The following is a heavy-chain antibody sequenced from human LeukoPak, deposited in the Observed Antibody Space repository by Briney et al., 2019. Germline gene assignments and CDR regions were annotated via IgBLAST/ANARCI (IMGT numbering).Heavy chain of an antibody. J-gene: IGHJ4*02. CDR2: INSDGSTT. CDR1: GFTFSSYW. V-gene: IGHV3-74*01. CDR3: ARRSSGSPPYYFDY. D-gene: IGHD1-26*01. Sequence: GGSLRLSCAASGFTFSSYWMHWVRQAPGKGLVWVSRINSDGSTTNYADSVKGRFTISRDNAKNTLYLQMNSLRAGDTAVYYCARRSSGSPPYYFDYWGQGTLVTVSS.